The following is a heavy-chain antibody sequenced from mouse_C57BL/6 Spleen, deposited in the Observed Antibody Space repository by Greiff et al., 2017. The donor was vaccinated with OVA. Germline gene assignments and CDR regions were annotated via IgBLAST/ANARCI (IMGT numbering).Heavy chain of an antibody. V-gene: IGHV1-53*01. D-gene: IGHD2-1*01. Sequence: QVQLQQPGTELVKPGASVKLSCKASGYTFTSYWMHWVKQRPGQGLEWIGNINPSNVGTNYNEKFKSKATLTVDKSSSTAYMQLSSLTSEDSAVYYCARSGGNYRYFDVWGTGTTVTVSS. CDR1: GYTFTSYW. CDR3: ARSGGNYRYFDV. CDR2: INPSNVGT. J-gene: IGHJ1*03.